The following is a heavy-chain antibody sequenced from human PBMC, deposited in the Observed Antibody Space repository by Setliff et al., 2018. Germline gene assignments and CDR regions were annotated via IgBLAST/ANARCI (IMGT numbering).Heavy chain of an antibody. D-gene: IGHD3-10*01. CDR3: ARGKGSWVLLRGFDP. CDR1: GGSISSSSYY. J-gene: IGHJ5*02. CDR2: IYYSGST. V-gene: IGHV4-39*07. Sequence: PSETLSLTCTVSGGSISSSSYYWGWIRQPPGKGLEWIGSIYYSGSTNYNPSLKSRVTISVDTSKNQFSLKLSSVTAADTAVYYCARGKGSWVLLRGFDPWGQGTLVTV.